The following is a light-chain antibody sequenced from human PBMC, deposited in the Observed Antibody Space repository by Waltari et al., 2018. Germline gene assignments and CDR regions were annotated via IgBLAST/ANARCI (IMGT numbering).Light chain of an antibody. Sequence: QSVLTQPPSASGTPGQRVTISCSGTSSNIGSHFVYWYQQLSGTAPKLLIYKDNQRPSGVPDRFSGSRSGTSASLTISGLRSDDESHFYCATWDDGLSGHWVFGGGTKLTVL. V-gene: IGLV1-47*01. CDR1: SSNIGSHF. CDR2: KDN. J-gene: IGLJ3*02. CDR3: ATWDDGLSGHWV.